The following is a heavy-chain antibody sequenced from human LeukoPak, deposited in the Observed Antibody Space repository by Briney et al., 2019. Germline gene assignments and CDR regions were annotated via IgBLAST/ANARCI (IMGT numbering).Heavy chain of an antibody. CDR2: ISGSGGST. J-gene: IGHJ4*02. Sequence: AGGSLRLSCAASGFSFSIYGMSWVRQTPGKGLEWVSTISGSGGSTYYADSVKGRFTISRDNSKNTLYLQMNSLRAEDTAVYYCAKDMMGSGWFDNFDYWGQGTLVTVSS. CDR3: AKDMMGSGWFDNFDY. D-gene: IGHD6-19*01. V-gene: IGHV3-23*01. CDR1: GFSFSIYG.